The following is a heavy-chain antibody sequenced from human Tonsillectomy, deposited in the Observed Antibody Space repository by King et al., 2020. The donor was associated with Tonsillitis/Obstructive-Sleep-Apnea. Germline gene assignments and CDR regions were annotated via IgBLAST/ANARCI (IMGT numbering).Heavy chain of an antibody. D-gene: IGHD1-14*01. Sequence: QLQESGPGLVKPSETLSLTCTVSGDSISSYYWSWIRQPPGKGLEWIWYIYYRGSTKYNPSLKSRVTISVDTSKNQFSLKLSSVTAADTAVYYCARQYNVYNWFDPWGQGTLVTVSS. CDR3: ARQYNVYNWFDP. CDR1: GDSISSYY. J-gene: IGHJ5*02. V-gene: IGHV4-59*08. CDR2: IYYRGST.